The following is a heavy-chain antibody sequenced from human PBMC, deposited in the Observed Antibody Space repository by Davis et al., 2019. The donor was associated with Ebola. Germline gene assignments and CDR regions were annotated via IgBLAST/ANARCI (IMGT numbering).Heavy chain of an antibody. CDR3: AREEAQYGMDV. V-gene: IGHV3-33*01. J-gene: IGHJ6*02. Sequence: PGGSLRLSCAASGFTFSSYGMHWVRQAPGKGLEWVAVIWYDGSNKYYADSVKGRFTISRDNSKNTLYLQMNSLRAEDTAVYYCAREEAQYGMDVWGQGTTVTVSS. CDR1: GFTFSSYG. CDR2: IWYDGSNK.